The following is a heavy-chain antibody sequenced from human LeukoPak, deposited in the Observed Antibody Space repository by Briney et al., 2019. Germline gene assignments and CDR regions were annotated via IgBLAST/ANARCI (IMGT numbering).Heavy chain of an antibody. V-gene: IGHV1-2*02. CDR3: ARDYGTLVRGVVDH. J-gene: IGHJ4*02. CDR1: GYTFTGYY. D-gene: IGHD3-10*01. CDR2: IDPNSGYT. Sequence: EASVKVSCKASGYTFTGYYMHWVRQAPGQGLEWMGWIDPNSGYTHYAQKFQGRVTMTRDTSISTAYMELSRLRSDDTAVYYCARDYGTLVRGVVDHGGQGTLVTVSS.